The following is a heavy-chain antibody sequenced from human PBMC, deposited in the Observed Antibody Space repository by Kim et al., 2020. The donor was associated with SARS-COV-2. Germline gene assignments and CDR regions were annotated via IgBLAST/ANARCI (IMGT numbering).Heavy chain of an antibody. CDR3: AKDLDQGIAAAGSPGGMDV. CDR2: IWYDGSNK. V-gene: IGHV3-33*06. CDR1: GFTFSSYA. Sequence: GGSLRLSCAASGFTFSSYAMHWVRQAPGKGLEWVAVIWYDGSNKYYADSVKGRFTISRDNSKNTLYLQMNSLRAEDTAVYYCAKDLDQGIAAAGSPGGMDVWGQGTTVTVSS. D-gene: IGHD6-13*01. J-gene: IGHJ6*02.